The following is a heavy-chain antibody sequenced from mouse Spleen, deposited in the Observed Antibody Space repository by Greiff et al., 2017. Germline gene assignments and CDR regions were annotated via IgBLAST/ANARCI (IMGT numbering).Heavy chain of an antibody. CDR2: ISSGGGNT. Sequence: EVKLMESGGGLVKLGGSLKLSCAASGFTFSSYAMSWVRQTPEKRLEWVATISSGGGNTYYPDSVKGRFTISRDNAKNTLYLQMSSLKSEDTAMYYCARHYYGSSYSYWGQGTTLTVSS. CDR1: GFTFSSYA. J-gene: IGHJ2*01. V-gene: IGHV5-9*04. D-gene: IGHD1-1*01. CDR3: ARHYYGSSYSY.